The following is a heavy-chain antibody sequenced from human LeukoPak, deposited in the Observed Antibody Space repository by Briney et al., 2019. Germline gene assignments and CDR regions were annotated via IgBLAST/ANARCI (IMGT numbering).Heavy chain of an antibody. J-gene: IGHJ6*04. V-gene: IGHV1-2*02. CDR2: INPNINGT. D-gene: IGHD3-22*01. CDR3: ARESQEGYYYDNSGMDV. CDR1: GYTFTGYY. Sequence: ASVKVSCKASGYTFTGYYIHWVRQAPGQGLEWMGWINPNINGTNYAQKFQGRVTMTGDRSISTAYMELSRLRFDDTAVYYCARESQEGYYYDNSGMDVWGKGTTVTVSS.